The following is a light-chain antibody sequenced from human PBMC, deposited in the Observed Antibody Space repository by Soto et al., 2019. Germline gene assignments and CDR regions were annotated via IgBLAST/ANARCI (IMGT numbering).Light chain of an antibody. CDR3: ISYTSTSTRV. V-gene: IGLV2-14*01. J-gene: IGLJ1*01. CDR2: EVS. Sequence: QSALTQPAFVSGSPGQSITISCTGTSSDVGGYSYVSWYQHPPGKAPKLMISEVSNRPSGVSNRFSGSKSGNTASLTISGLQAEHEADYYCISYTSTSTRVFGTGTKVTV. CDR1: SSDVGGYSY.